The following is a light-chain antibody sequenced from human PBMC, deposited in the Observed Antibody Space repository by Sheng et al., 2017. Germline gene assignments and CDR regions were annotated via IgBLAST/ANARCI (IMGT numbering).Light chain of an antibody. CDR3: QQRSNWFPIT. J-gene: IGKJ5*01. Sequence: DIQMTQSPSTLSASVGDRVSITCRASQSVSTWLAWYQQKPGKAPKLLIYKASTLQSGVPSRFSGSGSGTDFTLTISSLQPDDFAVYYCQQRSNWFPITFGQGTRLEIK. V-gene: IGKV1-5*03. CDR1: QSVSTW. CDR2: KAS.